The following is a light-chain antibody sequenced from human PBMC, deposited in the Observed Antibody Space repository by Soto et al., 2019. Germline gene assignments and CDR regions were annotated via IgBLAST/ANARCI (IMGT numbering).Light chain of an antibody. CDR1: NSDIGSYDF. Sequence: QSALTQPASISGSPGQSITISCTGSNSDIGSYDFVAWYQQLPGKAPRLIIYGVTNRPSGVSDRFSGSKSGNTASLTISGLQAEDEADYYCSSDTNRNTLGAFGGGTKLTVL. CDR3: SSDTNRNTLGA. J-gene: IGLJ2*01. CDR2: GVT. V-gene: IGLV2-14*03.